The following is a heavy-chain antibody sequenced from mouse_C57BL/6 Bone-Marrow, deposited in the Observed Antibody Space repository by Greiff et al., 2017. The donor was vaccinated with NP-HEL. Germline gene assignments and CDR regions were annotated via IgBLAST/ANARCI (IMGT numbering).Heavy chain of an antibody. CDR1: GVDFSRYW. D-gene: IGHD1-1*01. CDR3: ARRGTTVVYWYFDV. CDR2: INPDSSTI. J-gene: IGHJ1*03. Sequence: EASGVDFSRYWMRWVRRAPGKGLEWIGEINPDSSTINYAPSLKDKFIISRDNAKNTLYLQMSKVRSEDTALYYCARRGTTVVYWYFDVWGTGTTVTVSS. V-gene: IGHV4-1*01.